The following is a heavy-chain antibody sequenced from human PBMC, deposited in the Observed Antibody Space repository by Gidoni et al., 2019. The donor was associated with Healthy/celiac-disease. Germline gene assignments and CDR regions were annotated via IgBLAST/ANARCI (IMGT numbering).Heavy chain of an antibody. CDR3: ARRSEGVYYYYGMDV. CDR1: GYSFTSYW. CDR2: IYPGDSDT. J-gene: IGHJ6*02. Sequence: EVQLVQSGAEVKKTGESLKISCKGYGYSFTSYWIGWVRQMPGKGLEWRGIIYPGDSDTRYSPSFQGQVTISADKSISTAYLQWCSLKASDTAMYYCARRSEGVYYYYGMDVWGQGTTVTVSS. D-gene: IGHD3-10*01. V-gene: IGHV5-51*01.